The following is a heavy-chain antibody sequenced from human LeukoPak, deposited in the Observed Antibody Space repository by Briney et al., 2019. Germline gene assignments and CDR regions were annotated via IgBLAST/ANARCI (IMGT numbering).Heavy chain of an antibody. CDR2: IIPILGIA. D-gene: IGHD3-22*01. Sequence: SVKVSCKASGGTFSSYTISWVRQAPGQGLEWMGRIIPILGIANYAQKFQGRVTITADKSTSTAYMELSSLRSEDTAVYYCARGGYYDSSGPGDALDIWGQGTMVTVSS. CDR3: ARGGYYDSSGPGDALDI. V-gene: IGHV1-69*02. CDR1: GGTFSSYT. J-gene: IGHJ3*02.